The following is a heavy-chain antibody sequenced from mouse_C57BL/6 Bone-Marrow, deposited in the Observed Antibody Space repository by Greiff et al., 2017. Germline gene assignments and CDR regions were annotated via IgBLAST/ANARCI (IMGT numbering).Heavy chain of an antibody. CDR3: SRGGNYGGYYFDY. J-gene: IGHJ2*01. CDR1: GYTFTTYP. CDR2: FHPYNDDT. D-gene: IGHD2-1*01. V-gene: IGHV1-47*01. Sequence: QVQLQQSGAELVKPGASVKMSCKASGYTFTTYPIEWMKQNPGKSLEWIGNFHPYNDDTKYNEKFKGKATLTVEKSSSTVYLELSRVTSDDTAVYYCSRGGNYGGYYFDYWGQGTTLTVSS.